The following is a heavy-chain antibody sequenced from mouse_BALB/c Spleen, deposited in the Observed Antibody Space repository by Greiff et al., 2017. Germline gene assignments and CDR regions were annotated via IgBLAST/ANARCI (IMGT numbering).Heavy chain of an antibody. CDR3: ARWGNYLLAMDY. Sequence: QVQLKESGAELVRPGSSVKISCKASGYAFSSYWMNWVKQRPGQGLEWIGQIYPGDGDTNYNGKFKGKATLTADKSSSTAYMQLSSLTSEDSAVYFCARWGNYLLAMDYWGQGTSVTVSS. CDR1: GYAFSSYW. J-gene: IGHJ4*01. CDR2: IYPGDGDT. V-gene: IGHV1-80*01. D-gene: IGHD2-1*01.